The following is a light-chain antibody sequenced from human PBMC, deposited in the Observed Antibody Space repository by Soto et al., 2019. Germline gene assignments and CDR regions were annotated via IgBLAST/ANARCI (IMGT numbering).Light chain of an antibody. V-gene: IGKV1-9*01. J-gene: IGKJ2*01. CDR1: QGISSY. CDR3: HQLNSDWYT. Sequence: DIQLTQSPSFLSASVGDRVTITCRASQGISSYLAWYQQKPGKAPKLLIYGASTLRSGVPSRFSGSGSGTDFTLTISSLQPEDFGTFYCHQLNSDWYTFGQGTKLEIK. CDR2: GAS.